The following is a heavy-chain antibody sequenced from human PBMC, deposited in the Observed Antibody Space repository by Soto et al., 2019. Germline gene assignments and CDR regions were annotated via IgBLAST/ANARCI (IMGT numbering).Heavy chain of an antibody. CDR1: GYIFTNYG. Sequence: QVQLVQSGAEVRKPGASVNVSCKTSGYIFTNYGVAWVRQAPGQGLELVAWISGYNGYPKHTQKFQGRVTVTTDTTHRTRYIELRNLGSDRTAVHYRAGASGGALQGLWGQGTRVTVSS. J-gene: IGHJ4*02. CDR3: AGASGGALQGL. D-gene: IGHD4-17*01. CDR2: ISGYNGYP. V-gene: IGHV1-18*01.